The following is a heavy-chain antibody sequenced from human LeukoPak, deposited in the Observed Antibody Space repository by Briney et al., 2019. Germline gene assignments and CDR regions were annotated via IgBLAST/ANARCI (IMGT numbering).Heavy chain of an antibody. CDR3: ARGRGYCSSTSCYERAFDI. CDR2: ISSSSSYT. J-gene: IGHJ3*02. Sequence: GGSLRLSCAASGFTFSDYYMSWIRQAPGKGLEWVSYISSSSSYTNYADSVKGRFTISRDNAKNSPYLQMNSLRAEDTAVYYCARGRGYCSSTSCYERAFDIWGQGTMVTVSS. V-gene: IGHV3-11*06. D-gene: IGHD2-2*01. CDR1: GFTFSDYY.